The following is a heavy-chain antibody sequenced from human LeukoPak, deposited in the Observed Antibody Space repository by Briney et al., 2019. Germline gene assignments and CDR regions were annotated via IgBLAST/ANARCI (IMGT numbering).Heavy chain of an antibody. CDR2: INTDTRVT. J-gene: IGHJ4*02. V-gene: IGHV3-74*01. D-gene: IGHD3-16*01. Sequence: PGGSLRLSCAASGFTFTDYWMHWVRQVPGKGLVWVSIINTDTRVTYYADSVKGRFTISRDNDKSTLYLQMDSLRAEDTAVYCCARAGAYHFDNWGQGTLVTVSS. CDR1: GFTFTDYW. CDR3: ARAGAYHFDN.